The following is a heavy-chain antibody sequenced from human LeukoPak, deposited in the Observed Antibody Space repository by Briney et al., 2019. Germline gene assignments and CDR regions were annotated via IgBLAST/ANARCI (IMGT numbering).Heavy chain of an antibody. J-gene: IGHJ4*02. Sequence: PGGSLRLSCAASGFTFDDYGMSWVRQAPGKGPEWVSGINWSGGSTGYADSVRGRFAISRDNAKNSLYLQMNSLRAEDTALYYCARPRLRDYYFDCWGQGTLVTVSS. CDR3: ARPRLRDYYFDC. D-gene: IGHD4-17*01. CDR2: INWSGGST. CDR1: GFTFDDYG. V-gene: IGHV3-20*04.